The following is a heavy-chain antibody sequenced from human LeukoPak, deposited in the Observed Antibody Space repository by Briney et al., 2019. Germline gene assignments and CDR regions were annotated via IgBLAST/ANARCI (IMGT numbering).Heavy chain of an antibody. V-gene: IGHV3-30-3*01. Sequence: QSGGSLRLSCAASGFTFSSYAMHWVRQAPGKGLEWVAVISYDGSNKYYADSVKGRFTISRDNSKNTLYLQMNSLRAEDTAVYYCARAGFDYWGQGTLVTVPS. CDR2: ISYDGSNK. CDR1: GFTFSSYA. J-gene: IGHJ4*02. CDR3: ARAGFDY.